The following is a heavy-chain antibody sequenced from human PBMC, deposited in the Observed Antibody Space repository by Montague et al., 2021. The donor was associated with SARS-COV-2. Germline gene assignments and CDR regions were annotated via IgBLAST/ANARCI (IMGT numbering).Heavy chain of an antibody. V-gene: IGHV6-1*01. CDR3: ARDTRIQLWFDRDYYYGMDV. CDR2: TYYRSKWYN. Sequence: CAISGDSVSSISAAWNWIRQSPSRGLEWLGRTYYRSKWYNDYAVSVKSRITINPDTSKNQFSLQLNSVTPEDTAVYYCARDTRIQLWFDRDYYYGMDVWGQGTTVTVSS. J-gene: IGHJ6*02. D-gene: IGHD5-18*01. CDR1: GDSVSSISAA.